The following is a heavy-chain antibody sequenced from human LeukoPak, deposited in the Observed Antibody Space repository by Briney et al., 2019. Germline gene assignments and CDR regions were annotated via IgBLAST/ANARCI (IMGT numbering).Heavy chain of an antibody. CDR1: GYTFTDYY. D-gene: IGHD2-15*01. Sequence: ASVKVSCKASGYTFTDYYIHWVRQAPGQGLEWMGWINPNSGDTDYAQNSQGRVTMTRDTSITTAYMELSRLRSDDTAVYYCARERRGDYCSGGSCLTAYYFDYWGQGTLVTVSS. CDR2: INPNSGDT. V-gene: IGHV1-2*02. CDR3: ARERRGDYCSGGSCLTAYYFDY. J-gene: IGHJ4*02.